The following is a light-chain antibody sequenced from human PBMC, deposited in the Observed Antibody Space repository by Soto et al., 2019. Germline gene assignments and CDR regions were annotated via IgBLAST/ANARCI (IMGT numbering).Light chain of an antibody. J-gene: IGKJ1*01. CDR1: QSVSSSY. Sequence: EIVLTQSPGTLSLSPGERATLSCRASQSVSSSYLAWYQQKPGQAPRLLIYGASSRATGIPDRFSGSGSGPDFTLTISRLEPEDFAVYYCQQYGSSPWTFGQGTKVVIK. CDR3: QQYGSSPWT. CDR2: GAS. V-gene: IGKV3-20*01.